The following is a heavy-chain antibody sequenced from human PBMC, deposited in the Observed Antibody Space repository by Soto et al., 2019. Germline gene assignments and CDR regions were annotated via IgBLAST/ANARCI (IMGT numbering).Heavy chain of an antibody. CDR2: IRSKANSYAT. V-gene: IGHV3-73*01. D-gene: IGHD2-15*01. CDR3: TGRDADAFDI. J-gene: IGHJ3*02. Sequence: GGSLRLSCAASGFTFSGSAMHWVRQASGKGLEWVGRIRSKANSYATAYAASVKGRFTISRDDSKNTAYLQMNSLKTEDTAVYNCTGRDADAFDIWGQGTMVTVSS. CDR1: GFTFSGSA.